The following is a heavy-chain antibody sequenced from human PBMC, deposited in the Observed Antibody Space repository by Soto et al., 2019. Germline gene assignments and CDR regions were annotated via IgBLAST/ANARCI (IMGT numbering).Heavy chain of an antibody. D-gene: IGHD3-3*01. Sequence: GASAKVSCKASGYTFTSYGISWVRQAPGQGLEWMGWISAYNGNTNYAQKLQGRVTMTTDTSTSTAYMELRSLRSDDTAVYYCARDPGFGVVANCFDPWGQGTLVTVSS. CDR1: GYTFTSYG. CDR2: ISAYNGNT. V-gene: IGHV1-18*01. J-gene: IGHJ5*02. CDR3: ARDPGFGVVANCFDP.